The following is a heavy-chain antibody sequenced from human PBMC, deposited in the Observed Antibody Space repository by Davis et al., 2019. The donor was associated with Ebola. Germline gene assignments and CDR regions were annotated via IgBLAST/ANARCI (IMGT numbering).Heavy chain of an antibody. CDR1: GFTFSSYG. J-gene: IGHJ6*02. V-gene: IGHV3-30*18. CDR3: AKDRKVGATGYYYYYYGMDV. Sequence: GESLKISCAASGFTFSSYGMHWVRQAPGKGLEWVAVISYDGSNKYYADSVKGRFTIPRDNSKNTLYLQMNSLRAEDTAVYYCAKDRKVGATGYYYYYYGMDVWGQGTTVTVSS. D-gene: IGHD1-26*01. CDR2: ISYDGSNK.